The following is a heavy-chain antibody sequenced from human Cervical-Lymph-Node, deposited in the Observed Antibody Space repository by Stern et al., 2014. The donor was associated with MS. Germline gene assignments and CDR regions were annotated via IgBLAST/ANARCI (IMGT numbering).Heavy chain of an antibody. Sequence: LVESGAEVKSPGASVKVSCKASGYTFSSYDITWVRQAPGQGLEWMGWMNPNSANTGYAPQFRGRVTMTRDTSITTAYMELSGLTSDDTAVYFCARAIRNELLSDNWGQGTLVTVSS. CDR2: MNPNSANT. CDR3: ARAIRNELLSDN. J-gene: IGHJ4*02. CDR1: GYTFSSYD. D-gene: IGHD1-1*01. V-gene: IGHV1-8*01.